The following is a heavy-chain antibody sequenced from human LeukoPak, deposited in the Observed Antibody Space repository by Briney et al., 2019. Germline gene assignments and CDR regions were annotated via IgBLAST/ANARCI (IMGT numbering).Heavy chain of an antibody. CDR1: GYTFTVNN. V-gene: IGHV1-2*02. J-gene: IGHJ4*02. CDR3: ARVKISNYGSDYDY. CDR2: ISPNSGGT. Sequence: GASVKVSCKAPGYTFTVNNIHWVRQAPGQGLEWMGWISPNSGGTNYAQNFQGRVTMTRDTSISAAYMELSRLRSDDTAVYYCARVKISNYGSDYDYWGQGTLVTVSS. D-gene: IGHD3-10*01.